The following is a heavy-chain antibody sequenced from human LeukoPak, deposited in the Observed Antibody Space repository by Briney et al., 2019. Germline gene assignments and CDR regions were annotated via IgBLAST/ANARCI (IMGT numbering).Heavy chain of an antibody. CDR2: ISWNSGSI. D-gene: IGHD3-22*01. V-gene: IGHV3-9*01. Sequence: PGGSLRLSCAASGFTFDDYAMHWVRQAPGKGLEWVSGISWNSGSIGYADSVKGRFTIPRDNAKNSLYLQMNSLRAEDTALYYCAKDASPYYYDSSGYYSKHYFDYWGQGTLVTVSS. CDR3: AKDASPYYYDSSGYYSKHYFDY. J-gene: IGHJ4*02. CDR1: GFTFDDYA.